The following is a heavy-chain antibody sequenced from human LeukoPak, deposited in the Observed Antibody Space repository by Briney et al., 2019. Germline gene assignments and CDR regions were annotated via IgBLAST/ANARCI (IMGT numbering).Heavy chain of an antibody. Sequence: RGESLKISCKGSGYSFTSYWIGWVRQMPGKGLEWMGIIYLGDSDTRYSPSFQGQVTISADKSISTAYLQWSSLKASDTAMYYCARRSRGDDYGDYYYYGMDVWGQGTTVTVFS. CDR1: GYSFTSYW. V-gene: IGHV5-51*01. J-gene: IGHJ6*02. CDR2: IYLGDSDT. CDR3: ARRSRGDDYGDYYYYGMDV. D-gene: IGHD4-17*01.